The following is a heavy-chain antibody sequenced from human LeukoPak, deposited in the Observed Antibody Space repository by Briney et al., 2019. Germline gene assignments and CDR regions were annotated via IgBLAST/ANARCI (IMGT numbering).Heavy chain of an antibody. CDR3: ARDDGRYFDRLGHDAFDI. J-gene: IGHJ3*02. D-gene: IGHD3-9*01. CDR2: IIPIFGTS. Sequence: SVEVSCKASGGTFSTCAISWVRQAPGQGLEWMGGIIPIFGTSNYAQKFQGRVTITADESTSTAYMELSSLRSGDTAVYYCARDDGRYFDRLGHDAFDIWGQGTLVTVS. CDR1: GGTFSTCA. V-gene: IGHV1-69*13.